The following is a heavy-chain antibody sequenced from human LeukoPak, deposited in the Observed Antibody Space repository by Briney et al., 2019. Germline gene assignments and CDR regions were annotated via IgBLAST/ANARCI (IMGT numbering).Heavy chain of an antibody. Sequence: GASLKISCKGSGYSFTSYWIDWVRQMPGKGLEWMGIIYPGDSNTRYSPSLQGQVTISADKPISTAYLQWSSLKASDTAMYYCARRRSSGWYDYWGQGTLVTVSS. CDR3: ARRRSSGWYDY. CDR1: GYSFTSYW. CDR2: IYPGDSNT. J-gene: IGHJ4*02. D-gene: IGHD6-19*01. V-gene: IGHV5-51*01.